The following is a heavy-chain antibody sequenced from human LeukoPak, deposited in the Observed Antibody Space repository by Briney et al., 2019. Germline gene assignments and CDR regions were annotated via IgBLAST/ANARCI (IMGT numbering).Heavy chain of an antibody. CDR1: GGSISSYY. Sequence: SETLSLTCTVSGGSISSYYWSWIRQPPGKGLEWIGYIYYSGSTNYNPSLKSRVTISVDTSKNQFSLKLSSVTAADTAMYYCARYSPYYYDSSGYYDLTTPYYFDYWGQGTLVTVSS. CDR3: ARYSPYYYDSSGYYDLTTPYYFDY. D-gene: IGHD3-22*01. J-gene: IGHJ4*02. V-gene: IGHV4-59*01. CDR2: IYYSGST.